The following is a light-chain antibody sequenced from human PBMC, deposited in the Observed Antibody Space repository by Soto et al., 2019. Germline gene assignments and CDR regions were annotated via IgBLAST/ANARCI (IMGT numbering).Light chain of an antibody. J-gene: IGLJ1*01. CDR3: VSFTTSRSYV. Sequence: QSVLTQPASVSGSPGQSITFSCTGTSSDIGVYNYVSWYRQHPGKAPKLMIYEVNNRPSGVSNRFSGSKSGNTASLIISGLQAEDEADYYCVSFTTSRSYVFGTGTKVSVL. CDR1: SSDIGVYNY. V-gene: IGLV2-14*01. CDR2: EVN.